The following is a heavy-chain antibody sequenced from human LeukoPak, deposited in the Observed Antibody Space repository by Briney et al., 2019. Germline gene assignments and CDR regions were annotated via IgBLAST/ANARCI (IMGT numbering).Heavy chain of an antibody. D-gene: IGHD6-19*01. CDR1: GGSISSSSYY. J-gene: IGHJ4*02. Sequence: SETLSLTCTVSGGSISSSSYYWGWVRQPPGKGLEWIGSIYHSGSTYYNPSLKSRVTISVDTSKNQFSLKLSSVTAADTAVYYCARDQLAGTLHYWGQGTLVTVSS. V-gene: IGHV4-39*07. CDR2: IYHSGST. CDR3: ARDQLAGTLHY.